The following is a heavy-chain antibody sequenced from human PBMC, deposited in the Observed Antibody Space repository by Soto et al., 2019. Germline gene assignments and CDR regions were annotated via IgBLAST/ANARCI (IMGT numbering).Heavy chain of an antibody. CDR1: GGSISSSSYY. CDR3: ARAKSGSYLSWFDP. CDR2: IYYSGST. V-gene: IGHV4-39*07. D-gene: IGHD1-26*01. Sequence: SETLSLTCTVSGGSISSSSYYWGWIRQPPGKGLEWIGRIYYSGSTYYNPSLKSRVTISVDTSKNQFSLKLSSVTAADTAVYYCARAKSGSYLSWFDPWGQGTLVTVSS. J-gene: IGHJ5*02.